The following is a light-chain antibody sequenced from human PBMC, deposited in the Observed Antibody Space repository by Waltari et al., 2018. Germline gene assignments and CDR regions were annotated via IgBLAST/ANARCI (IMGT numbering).Light chain of an antibody. CDR1: QSVLYSSNNKNY. J-gene: IGKJ3*01. Sequence: DIVMTQSPDSLAVSLGERATINCKSSQSVLYSSNNKNYLAWYQQKPGQPPKLLIYWASTRESGVPDRFSGSGYGTDFTLPISSLQAEDVAVYYCQQYYTTPLTFGPGTKVDIK. CDR2: WAS. V-gene: IGKV4-1*01. CDR3: QQYYTTPLT.